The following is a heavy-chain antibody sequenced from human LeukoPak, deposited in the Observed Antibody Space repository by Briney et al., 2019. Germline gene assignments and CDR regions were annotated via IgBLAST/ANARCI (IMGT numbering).Heavy chain of an antibody. CDR1: GYTFTGYY. D-gene: IGHD3-22*01. CDR2: INPNSGGT. Sequence: ASVKVSCKASGYTFTGYYMHWVRQAPGQGLEWMGWINPNSGGTNYAQKFQGGVTMTRDTSISTAYMELSRLRSDDTAVYYCTRDSILYDSSGYSNDAFDIWGQGTMVTVSS. V-gene: IGHV1-2*02. CDR3: TRDSILYDSSGYSNDAFDI. J-gene: IGHJ3*02.